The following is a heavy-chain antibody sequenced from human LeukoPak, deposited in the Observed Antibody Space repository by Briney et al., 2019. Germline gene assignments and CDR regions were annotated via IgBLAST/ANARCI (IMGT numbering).Heavy chain of an antibody. CDR3: ARDPVAAAGTVDY. V-gene: IGHV3-21*01. CDR1: GFLFSSYR. CDR2: ISSSSSYI. D-gene: IGHD6-13*01. J-gene: IGHJ4*02. Sequence: GGSLRLFCAASGFLFSSYRMKWVRQAPGKGLEGVSFISSSSSYIYYADSVKGRFTISRDNAKNSLYLQMNSLRAKDTAVYYCARDPVAAAGTVDYWGQGTLVTVSS.